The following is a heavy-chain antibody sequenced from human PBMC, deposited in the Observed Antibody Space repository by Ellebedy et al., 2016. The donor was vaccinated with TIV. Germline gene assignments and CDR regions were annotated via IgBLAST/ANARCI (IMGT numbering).Heavy chain of an antibody. CDR3: AKWVRSYGMDV. Sequence: GESLKISCAASGFTFSSYAMSWVRQAPGKGLEWVSAISGSGGSTYYADSVKGRFTISRDNSKSTLYLQMNSLRAEDTAVYYCAKWVRSYGMDVWGQGTTVTVSS. D-gene: IGHD3-10*01. CDR1: GFTFSSYA. J-gene: IGHJ6*02. V-gene: IGHV3-23*01. CDR2: ISGSGGST.